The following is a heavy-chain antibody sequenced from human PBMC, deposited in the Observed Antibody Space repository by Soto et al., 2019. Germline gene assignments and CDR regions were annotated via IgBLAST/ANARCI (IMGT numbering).Heavy chain of an antibody. D-gene: IGHD1-26*01. CDR1: GYSFTSLD. J-gene: IGHJ4*02. V-gene: IGHV1-8*02. Sequence: QVQLVQSGAEVREPGASVKVSCKASGYSFTSLDINWVRQTAGQGLEWMGWMQPSTGRTGYAQKFQGRVTMTRDTSIITAYMALTTLTSDDTAFYYCARGVSAGVDYWGQGTLVTVSS. CDR3: ARGVSAGVDY. CDR2: MQPSTGRT.